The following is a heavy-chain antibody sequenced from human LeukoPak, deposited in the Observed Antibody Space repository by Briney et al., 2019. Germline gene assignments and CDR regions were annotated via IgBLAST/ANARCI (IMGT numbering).Heavy chain of an antibody. Sequence: ASVKVSCKASGYTFTSYGISWVRQAPGQGLEWMGWISAYNGNTNYAQKLQGRVTMTTDTSTSTAYMELRSLRSDDTAVCYCARVRVDYGDCDFDYWGQGTLVTVSS. V-gene: IGHV1-18*04. CDR1: GYTFTSYG. CDR3: ARVRVDYGDCDFDY. D-gene: IGHD4-17*01. CDR2: ISAYNGNT. J-gene: IGHJ4*02.